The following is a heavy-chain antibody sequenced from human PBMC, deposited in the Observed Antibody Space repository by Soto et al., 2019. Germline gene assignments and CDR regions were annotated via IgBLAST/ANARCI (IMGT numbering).Heavy chain of an antibody. CDR2: ISAYNGNT. J-gene: IGHJ5*02. D-gene: IGHD3-10*01. Sequence: VQLVQSGAEVKKPGAPVKVSCKASGYTFTNYGISWVRQAPGQGLEGMGWISAYNGNTKYAQKLQGRVTMTTDTSTSTAYMELRSLRSDDTAVYYCARGVGSGSYYNQYNWFDPWGQGTLVTVSS. V-gene: IGHV1-18*01. CDR1: GYTFTNYG. CDR3: ARGVGSGSYYNQYNWFDP.